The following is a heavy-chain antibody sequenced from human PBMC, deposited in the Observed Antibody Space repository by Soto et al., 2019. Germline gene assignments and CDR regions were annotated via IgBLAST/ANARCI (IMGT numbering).Heavy chain of an antibody. CDR2: IHPSGST. CDR3: ARGKPSGYRFGPRNFFYYGLDV. CDR1: AGILRPQT. Sequence: PQNLPDPHGGSAGILRPQTWHWIRQSLEKRIEWTGEIHPSGSTDYSHSLKSRLTLSLDTSKNQCSLKVASVSAADTAVYFCARGKPSGYRFGPRNFFYYGLDVWGPGTTVT. J-gene: IGHJ6*02. D-gene: IGHD5-18*01. V-gene: IGHV4-34*01.